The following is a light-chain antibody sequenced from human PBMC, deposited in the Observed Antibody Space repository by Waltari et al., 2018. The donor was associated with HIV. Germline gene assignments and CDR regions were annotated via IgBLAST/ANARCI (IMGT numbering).Light chain of an antibody. CDR3: AAWDDSLAWV. J-gene: IGLJ3*02. Sequence: QSVLTQPPSASGTPGQRVTISCSGSSSNIGSTTVNWYQQLPGPAPKLLIHSNNQRPSGVPDRFSGSKSGTSASLTISGLQSEDEADYYCAAWDDSLAWVFGGGTKLTVL. CDR1: SSNIGSTT. CDR2: SNN. V-gene: IGLV1-44*01.